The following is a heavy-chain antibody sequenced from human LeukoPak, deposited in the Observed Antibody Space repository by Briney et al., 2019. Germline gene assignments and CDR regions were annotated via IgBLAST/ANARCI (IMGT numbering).Heavy chain of an antibody. CDR2: IYYSGST. D-gene: IGHD3-3*01. J-gene: IGHJ5*02. CDR3: ARVARVTIFGVEYNWFDP. V-gene: IGHV4-59*12. Sequence: SETLSLTCTVSGGSISSYYWSWIRQPPGKGLEWIGSIYYSGSTNYNPSLKSRVTMSVDTSRSHFSLKLSSVTAADTAVYYCARVARVTIFGVEYNWFDPWGQGTLVTVSS. CDR1: GGSISSYY.